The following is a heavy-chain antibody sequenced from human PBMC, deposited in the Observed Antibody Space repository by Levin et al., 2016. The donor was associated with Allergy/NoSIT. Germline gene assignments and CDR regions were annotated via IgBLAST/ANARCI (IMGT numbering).Heavy chain of an antibody. CDR2: IYAGDSDI. J-gene: IGHJ5*02. CDR3: VRRAGYCSGGSCFGQNWFDP. V-gene: IGHV5-51*01. Sequence: KVSCKASGYIFGNYWIGWVRQTPGKGLEWMGIIYAGDSDIKYSPSFERQVTFSVDKSINTAYLQWSSLQASDTAIYYCVRRAGYCSGGSCFGQNWFDPWGQGTLVTVSS. D-gene: IGHD2-15*01. CDR1: GYIFGNYW.